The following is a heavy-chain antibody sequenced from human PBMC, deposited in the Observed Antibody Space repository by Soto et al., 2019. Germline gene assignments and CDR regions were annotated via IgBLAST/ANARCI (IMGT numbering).Heavy chain of an antibody. CDR1: DDSINSDKYY. CDR2: IYYRGNA. Sequence: PSETLSLTCSVSDDSINSDKYYWGWIRQPPGKGLEWIGSIYYRGNAYYNPSLRTRVTISLDKSRSQFSLKLNSVTAADSAVYFCASLEGLATIPYYFDGWGPGALVTVSS. J-gene: IGHJ4*02. CDR3: ASLEGLATIPYYFDG. V-gene: IGHV4-39*01. D-gene: IGHD3-9*01.